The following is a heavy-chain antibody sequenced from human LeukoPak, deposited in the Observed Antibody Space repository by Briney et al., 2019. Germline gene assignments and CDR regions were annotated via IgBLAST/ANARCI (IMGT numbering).Heavy chain of an antibody. CDR3: GASTGVAPGAMSLDY. J-gene: IGHJ4*02. D-gene: IGHD2-2*01. V-gene: IGHV3-53*01. CDR2: IYTGGST. Sequence: GGSLRLSSAASGFTVSGDYMSWVRQAPGKGLEWVSVIYTGGSTYYADSVKGRFTISRDNSKNTLYLQMNSLRAEDTAVYYCGASTGVAPGAMSLDYWGQGTLVTVSS. CDR1: GFTVSGDY.